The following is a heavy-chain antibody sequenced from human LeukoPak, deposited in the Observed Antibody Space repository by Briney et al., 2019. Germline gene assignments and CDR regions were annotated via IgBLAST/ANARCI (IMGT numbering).Heavy chain of an antibody. Sequence: ASVKVSCKASGYTFTSYGISWVRQAPGQGLEWMGWISAYNGNTNYAQKLQGRVTMTTDTSTSTAYMELRSLRSGDTAVYYCARDDYGDYPYYFDYWGQGTLVTVSS. CDR2: ISAYNGNT. D-gene: IGHD4-17*01. J-gene: IGHJ4*02. V-gene: IGHV1-18*01. CDR3: ARDDYGDYPYYFDY. CDR1: GYTFTSYG.